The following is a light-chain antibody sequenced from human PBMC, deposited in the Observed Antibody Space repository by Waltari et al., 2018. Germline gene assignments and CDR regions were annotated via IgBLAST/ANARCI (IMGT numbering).Light chain of an antibody. CDR1: VLAKKY. J-gene: IGLJ3*02. CDR2: KDT. CDR3: YSAADSNLRV. Sequence: SYELTQPSSVSVSPGQTARITCSGDVLAKKYARWFQQKPGPAPVLLIYKDTERPSGIPERFSGSSSGATVTLTISGAQVEDEADYYCYSAADSNLRVFGGGTKLTVL. V-gene: IGLV3-27*01.